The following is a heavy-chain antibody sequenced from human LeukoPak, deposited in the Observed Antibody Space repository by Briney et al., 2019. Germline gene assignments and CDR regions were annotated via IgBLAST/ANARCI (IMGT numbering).Heavy chain of an antibody. Sequence: GGSLRLSCAASGFTVSTNYMTWIRQAPGKGLEWVSVMYTLGNTNYADSVRGRFTISRDNSKNTLYLQMNSLRAEDTAVYYCAKDRDHNVWGSYRPDYWGQGTLVTVSS. CDR1: GFTVSTNY. CDR2: MYTLGNT. V-gene: IGHV3-66*01. J-gene: IGHJ4*02. CDR3: AKDRDHNVWGSYRPDY. D-gene: IGHD3-16*02.